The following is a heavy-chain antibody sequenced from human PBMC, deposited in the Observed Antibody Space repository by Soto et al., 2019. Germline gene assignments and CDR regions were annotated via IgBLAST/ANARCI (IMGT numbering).Heavy chain of an antibody. CDR3: ARDDVAGSYSAHYFDY. Sequence: HPGGSLRLSCAASGFTFSSYSMNWVRQAPGKGLEWVSYISSSSSTIYYADSVKGRFTISRDNAKNSLYLQMNSLRDEDTAVYYCARDDVAGSYSAHYFDYGDQGTLVTVSS. D-gene: IGHD1-26*01. J-gene: IGHJ4*02. CDR2: ISSSSSTI. CDR1: GFTFSSYS. V-gene: IGHV3-48*02.